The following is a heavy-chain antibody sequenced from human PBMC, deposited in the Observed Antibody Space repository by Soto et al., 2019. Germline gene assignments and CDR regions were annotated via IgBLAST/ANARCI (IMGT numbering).Heavy chain of an antibody. D-gene: IGHD2-15*01. Sequence: GGSLRLSCAASGFTFSNYGMHWVRQSPGKGLEWVAVIWYDGSNKYYADSVKGRFTISRDNSKNTLYLQMDSLRDEDTAVYYCARDPSYCTGGSCLAFDYRGQGTLVTVSS. CDR1: GFTFSNYG. J-gene: IGHJ4*02. V-gene: IGHV3-33*01. CDR2: IWYDGSNK. CDR3: ARDPSYCTGGSCLAFDY.